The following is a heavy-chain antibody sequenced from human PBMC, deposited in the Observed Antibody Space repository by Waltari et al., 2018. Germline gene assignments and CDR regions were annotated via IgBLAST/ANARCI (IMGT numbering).Heavy chain of an antibody. D-gene: IGHD3-16*01. Sequence: QVQLVQSGAEVKKPGSSVKVSCKASGGTFSSYAISWVRQATGQGLEWMGTIIPIIGIANYAQKIQGRVTITADESTSTAYMELSSLRSEDTAVYYCAREGGAYYYGMDGWGQGSTVTVSS. V-gene: IGHV1-69*04. CDR2: IIPIIGIA. CDR3: AREGGAYYYGMDG. CDR1: GGTFSSYA. J-gene: IGHJ6*02.